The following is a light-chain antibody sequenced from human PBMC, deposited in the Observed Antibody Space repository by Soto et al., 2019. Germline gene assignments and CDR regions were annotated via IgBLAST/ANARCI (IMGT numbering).Light chain of an antibody. CDR3: QQSYSTPRT. J-gene: IGKJ1*01. Sequence: DIQMTQSPSSLSASVGDSFTISCRASQIISSYLNWYQQKPGKAPKLLIYAASRLQSGVPSRFSGSGSGTDFTLTISSLQPEDFATYYCQQSYSTPRTFGQGTKVDIK. V-gene: IGKV1-39*01. CDR1: QIISSY. CDR2: AAS.